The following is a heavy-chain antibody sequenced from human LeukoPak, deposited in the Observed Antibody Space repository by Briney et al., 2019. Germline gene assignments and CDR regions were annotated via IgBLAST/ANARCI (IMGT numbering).Heavy chain of an antibody. CDR2: ISGSGGST. V-gene: IGHV3-23*01. CDR3: VKASRPGGYYYYGMDV. Sequence: GGSLRLPCAASGFTFSSYAISWVRQAPGKGLEWVSAISGSGGSTYYADSVKGRFTISRDNSKNTLYLQMNSLRAEDTAVYYCVKASRPGGYYYYGMDVWGQGTTVTVSS. D-gene: IGHD6-6*01. CDR1: GFTFSSYA. J-gene: IGHJ6*02.